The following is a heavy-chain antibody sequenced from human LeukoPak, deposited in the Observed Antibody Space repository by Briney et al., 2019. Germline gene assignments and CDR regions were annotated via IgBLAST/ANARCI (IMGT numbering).Heavy chain of an antibody. CDR2: INHSGST. CDR1: GGSFSGYY. D-gene: IGHD6-6*01. Sequence: PSETLSLTCAVYGGSFSGYYWSWIRQPPGKGLEWIGEINHSGSTNYNPSLKSRVTISVDTSKNQFSLKLSSVTAADTAVYYCARRSSLGPGLGWFDPWGQGTLVTVSS. V-gene: IGHV4-34*01. J-gene: IGHJ5*02. CDR3: ARRSSLGPGLGWFDP.